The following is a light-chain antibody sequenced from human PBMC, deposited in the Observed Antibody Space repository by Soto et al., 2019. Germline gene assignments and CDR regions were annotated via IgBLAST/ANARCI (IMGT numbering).Light chain of an antibody. CDR1: QGLGHF. CDR2: HAS. CDR3: QQYETYSVGT. J-gene: IGKJ1*01. V-gene: IGKV1-5*01. Sequence: DVLLTQSPSALSASLGDRVTITCRASQGLGHFLAWYQHKTGEAPRLLIYHASTLESGVPSRFGGSGPGTEFTLTISRLQPDDVATYYCQQYETYSVGTFGQGTKVEIK.